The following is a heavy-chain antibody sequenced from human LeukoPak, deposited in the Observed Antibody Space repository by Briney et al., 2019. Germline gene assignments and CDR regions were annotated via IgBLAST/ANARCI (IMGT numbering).Heavy chain of an antibody. CDR1: GFTFSSYE. Sequence: GGSLRLSCAASGFTFSSYEMNWVRQAPGKGLEWVSYISSSGSTIYYADSVKGRFTISRDNAKNSLYLQMNSLRAEDTAVYYCAREGYSWMWVSVGAFDIWGPGTMVTVSS. D-gene: IGHD2-21*01. V-gene: IGHV3-48*03. CDR2: ISSSGSTI. CDR3: AREGYSWMWVSVGAFDI. J-gene: IGHJ3*02.